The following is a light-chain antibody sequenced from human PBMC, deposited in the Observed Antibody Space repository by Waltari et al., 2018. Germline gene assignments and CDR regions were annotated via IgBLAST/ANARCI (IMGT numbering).Light chain of an antibody. CDR2: VNSDGSH. V-gene: IGLV4-69*01. CDR3: QTGGRGTWV. J-gene: IGLJ3*02. Sequence: QLVLTQSPSASASLGASVKLTCTLSSGHSSNIIAWVQRQPEKGPRCLMTVNSDGSHTKGDEIPDRFSGSSSGAERYLTISSLQSEDEADYYCQTGGRGTWVFGGGTRLTVL. CDR1: SGHSSNI.